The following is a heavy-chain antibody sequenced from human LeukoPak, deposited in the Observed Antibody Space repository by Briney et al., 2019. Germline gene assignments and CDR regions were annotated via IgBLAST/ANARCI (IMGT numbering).Heavy chain of an antibody. V-gene: IGHV4-39*02. D-gene: IGHD4-23*01. CDR3: ARGNILRWQRTISY. CDR2: IYYSGST. CDR1: GGSISGSSYY. J-gene: IGHJ4*02. Sequence: KPSETLSLTCTVSGGSISGSSYYWGWIRQPPGKGLEWIGSIYYSGSTYYNPSLKSRVTISVDTSKNQFSLKLNSATATDTAVYYCARGNILRWQRTISYWGQGTLVTVSS.